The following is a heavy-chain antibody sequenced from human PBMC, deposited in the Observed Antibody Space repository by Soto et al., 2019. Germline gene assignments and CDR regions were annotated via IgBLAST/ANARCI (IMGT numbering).Heavy chain of an antibody. CDR1: GDSISSYY. Sequence: PSETLSLTCSVSGDSISSYYWSWIRQSAGKGLEWIWRTYITGDTNYNPSLKSRVTMSLDTSKNQLSLKLSSVTAADTALYYCARKRTPVVTQAYFDYGGQGARVTVSS. CDR2: TYITGDT. J-gene: IGHJ4*02. D-gene: IGHD2-21*02. V-gene: IGHV4-4*07. CDR3: ARKRTPVVTQAYFDY.